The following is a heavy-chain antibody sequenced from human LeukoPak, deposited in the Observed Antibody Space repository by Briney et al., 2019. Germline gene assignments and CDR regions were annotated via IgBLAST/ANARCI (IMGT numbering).Heavy chain of an antibody. Sequence: SETLSLTCTVSGASISSGSYYWNWIRQPAGKGLEWIGLIYISGSTNYNPSLKSRVTISIDTSKTQFSLKLSSVTAADTAVYYCARGYSYCPNYFDYWHQVTLVTVSS. V-gene: IGHV4-61*02. CDR3: ARGYSYCPNYFDY. D-gene: IGHD5-18*01. J-gene: IGHJ4*02. CDR1: GASISSGSYY. CDR2: IYISGST.